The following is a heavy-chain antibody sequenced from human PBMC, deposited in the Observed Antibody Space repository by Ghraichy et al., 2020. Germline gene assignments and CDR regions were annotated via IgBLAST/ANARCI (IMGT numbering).Heavy chain of an antibody. CDR1: GFTFDDYA. J-gene: IGHJ4*02. CDR2: ISWNSGSI. D-gene: IGHD2-15*01. Sequence: SLNISCAASGFTFDDYAMHWVRQAPGKGLEWVSGISWNSGSIGYADSVKGRFTISRDNAKNSLYLQMNSLRAEDTALYYCAKDIGDGGSGYCSGGSCYGLYYFDYWGQGTLVTVSS. CDR3: AKDIGDGGSGYCSGGSCYGLYYFDY. V-gene: IGHV3-9*01.